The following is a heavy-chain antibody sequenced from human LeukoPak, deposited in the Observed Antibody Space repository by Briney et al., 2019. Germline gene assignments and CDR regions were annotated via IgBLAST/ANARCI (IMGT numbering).Heavy chain of an antibody. Sequence: PGGSLRLSCAAPGFSFSSNWMGWVRQAPGKGLEWVAHIKRDGSQKYYLDSVKGRFTISRDNAKNSLSLQMNNLRVEDTAVYYCARAGSHWHYVYWGQGTVVTVSS. CDR3: ARAGSHWHYVY. CDR1: GFSFSSNW. J-gene: IGHJ4*02. CDR2: IKRDGSQK. V-gene: IGHV3-7*01. D-gene: IGHD3-10*01.